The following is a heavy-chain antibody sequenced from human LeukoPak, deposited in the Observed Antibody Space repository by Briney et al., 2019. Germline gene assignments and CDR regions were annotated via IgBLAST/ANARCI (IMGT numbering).Heavy chain of an antibody. J-gene: IGHJ4*02. CDR3: ATAGQGELLPDY. V-gene: IGHV1-69*13. CDR2: IIPIFGTA. D-gene: IGHD1-26*01. Sequence: ASVNVSCKASGGIFSSYAIRWVRPAPGQGLEWMGGIIPIFGTANYAQKFQGRVTITADESTSTAYMELSRLRSEDTDVYCCATAGQGELLPDYWGQGTLVTVSS. CDR1: GGIFSSYA.